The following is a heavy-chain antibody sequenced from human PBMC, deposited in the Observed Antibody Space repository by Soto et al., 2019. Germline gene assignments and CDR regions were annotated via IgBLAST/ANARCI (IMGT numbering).Heavy chain of an antibody. Sequence: EVQLVETGGGLIQPGGSLRLSCAASGFLGSGYYMSWVRQAPGKGLEWVSILYSGGSTHYADSVTGRFTISRGNSKNTLYLQMNSLRAEDTAVYFCSRGLNVYDNSCYYYYWGQGTVGTVSS. D-gene: IGHD3-22*01. CDR2: LYSGGST. V-gene: IGHV3-53*02. CDR3: SRGLNVYDNSCYYYY. CDR1: GFLGSGYY. J-gene: IGHJ4*02.